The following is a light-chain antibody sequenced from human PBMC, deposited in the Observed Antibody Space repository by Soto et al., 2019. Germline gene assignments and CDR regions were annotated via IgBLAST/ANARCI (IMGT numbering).Light chain of an antibody. CDR3: QKYNSAPLT. CDR2: AAS. Sequence: DIQMTQSPSTLSASVGDRVTITCRASQTINNRLAWYQLKPGKAPKLLIYAASTLQSGVPSRFSGSGSGTDFTLTISSLQPEDVATCYCQKYNSAPLTFGGGTKVEIK. V-gene: IGKV1-27*01. J-gene: IGKJ4*01. CDR1: QTINNR.